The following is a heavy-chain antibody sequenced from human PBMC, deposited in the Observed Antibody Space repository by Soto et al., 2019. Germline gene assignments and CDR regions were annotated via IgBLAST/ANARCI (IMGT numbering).Heavy chain of an antibody. CDR1: GFTFSSYA. CDR2: ISGSGGST. D-gene: IGHD3-3*01. Sequence: PGGSLRLSCAASGFTFSSYAMSWVRQAPGKGLEWVSAISGSGGSTYYADSVKGRFTISRDNSKNTLYLQMNSLRAEDTAVYYCAKAAYYDFWSGYYTHLFDYWGQGTLVTVSS. V-gene: IGHV3-23*01. CDR3: AKAAYYDFWSGYYTHLFDY. J-gene: IGHJ4*02.